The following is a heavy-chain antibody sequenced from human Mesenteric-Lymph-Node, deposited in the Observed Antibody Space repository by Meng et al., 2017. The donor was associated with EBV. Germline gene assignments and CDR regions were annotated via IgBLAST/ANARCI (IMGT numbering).Heavy chain of an antibody. CDR3: ARVDYTKSLPFDN. D-gene: IGHD2-2*02. J-gene: IGHJ4*02. CDR1: GGSFNDYS. Sequence: QGHGRHWGAGVMRPSETLSLTCAFYGGSFNDYSWAWIRQPPGKGLEWIGEIDHSGINNYNPSLKSRVTMAVDTSKNQFSLKLASVTAADTAVYYCARVDYTKSLPFDNWGRGTLVTVSS. V-gene: IGHV4-34*01. CDR2: IDHSGIN.